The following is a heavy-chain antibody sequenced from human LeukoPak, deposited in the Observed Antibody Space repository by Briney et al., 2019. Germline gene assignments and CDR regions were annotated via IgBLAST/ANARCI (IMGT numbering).Heavy chain of an antibody. V-gene: IGHV3-23*01. Sequence: GGSLRLSCAASGFTFYSYTMSWVRQAPGKGLEWVSAISGFGVSTYYADSVKGRFTTSRDNSKNTLYLQMNSLRAEDTAVYYCAKDRIPPNVFGEGFDYWGQGTLVTVSS. D-gene: IGHD3-10*01. CDR3: AKDRIPPNVFGEGFDY. CDR2: ISGFGVST. J-gene: IGHJ4*02. CDR1: GFTFYSYT.